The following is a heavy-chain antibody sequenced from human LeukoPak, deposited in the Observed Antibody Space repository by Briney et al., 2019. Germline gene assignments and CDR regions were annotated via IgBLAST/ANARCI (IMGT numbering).Heavy chain of an antibody. Sequence: PRGALRLSRAASGFTFCRYRMNWGRKAPGKGLGLVSSITSSGRYIYYADSVTGRCTISRDNSENSLYLQTDSLPDEDTAVYYCTRKGSQWDFLVDYWGQGPGVGVSP. CDR3: TRKGSQWDFLVDY. V-gene: IGHV3-21*01. CDR2: ITSSGRYI. CDR1: GFTFCRYR. D-gene: IGHD2/OR15-2a*01. J-gene: IGHJ4*02.